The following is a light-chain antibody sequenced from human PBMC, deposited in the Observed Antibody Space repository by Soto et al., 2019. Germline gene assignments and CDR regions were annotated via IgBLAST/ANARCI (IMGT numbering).Light chain of an antibody. CDR1: QGISNY. J-gene: IGKJ4*01. V-gene: IGKV1-9*01. Sequence: DIQLTQSPSFLSASVDDRVTITCRASQGISNYLAWYLQKPGKAPKLLISGASTLQSGVPSRFSGSGSGTEFTLTVSSLQPEDFATYYCQQLNAYPHSFGGGTKVDIK. CDR2: GAS. CDR3: QQLNAYPHS.